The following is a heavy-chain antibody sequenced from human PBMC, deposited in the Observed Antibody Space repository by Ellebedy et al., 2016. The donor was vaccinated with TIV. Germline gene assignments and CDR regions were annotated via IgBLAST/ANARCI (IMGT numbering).Heavy chain of an antibody. CDR1: GFTFSSYG. J-gene: IGHJ4*02. D-gene: IGHD5-18*01. CDR3: ARGIQLNAMVDY. Sequence: PGGSLRLSCAASGFTFSSYGMHWVRQAPGKGLEWVAVIWYDGSNKYYADSVKGRFTISRDNSKNTLYLQMNSLRAEDTAVYYCARGIQLNAMVDYWGQGTLVTVSS. CDR2: IWYDGSNK. V-gene: IGHV3-33*01.